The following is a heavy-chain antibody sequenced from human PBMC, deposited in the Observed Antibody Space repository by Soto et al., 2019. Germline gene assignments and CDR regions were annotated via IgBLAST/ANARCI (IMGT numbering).Heavy chain of an antibody. D-gene: IGHD3-22*01. V-gene: IGHV4-31*03. Sequence: SETLSLTCTVSGGSISSGGYYWSWIRQHPGKGLEWIGYIYYSGSTYYNPSLKSRVTISVDTSKNQFSLKLSSVTAADTAVYYCARGAHHITMIVVVIDRLAFNIWGQGKMVTVSS. CDR1: GGSISSGGYY. J-gene: IGHJ3*02. CDR3: ARGAHHITMIVVVIDRLAFNI. CDR2: IYYSGST.